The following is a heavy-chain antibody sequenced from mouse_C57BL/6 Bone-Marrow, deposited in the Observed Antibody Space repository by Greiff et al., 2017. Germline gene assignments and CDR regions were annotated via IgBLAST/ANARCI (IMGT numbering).Heavy chain of an antibody. CDR3: ARLHYYGSSYSY. CDR2: IHPNSGST. Sequence: QVQLQQPGAELVKPGASVKLSCKASGYTFTSYWMPWVKQRPGQGLEWIGMIHPNSGSTNYNEKFKSKDTLTVDKSSSTAYMQLSSLPSEDSAVYYCARLHYYGSSYSYWGQGTLVTVSA. V-gene: IGHV1-64*01. CDR1: GYTFTSYW. J-gene: IGHJ3*01. D-gene: IGHD1-1*01.